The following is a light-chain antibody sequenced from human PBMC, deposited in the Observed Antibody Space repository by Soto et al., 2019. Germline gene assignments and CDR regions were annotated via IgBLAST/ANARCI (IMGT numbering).Light chain of an antibody. CDR1: SSNIGSNT. CDR3: AAWDDSLNGWV. Sequence: QPVLTQPPSASGTPGQRVTISCSGSSSNIGSNTVNWYQHLPGTAPKLLIYTNNQRPSGVPDRFSGSKSGSSASLAIGGLQSGDEADYYCAAWDDSLNGWVFGGGTQLTVL. CDR2: TNN. V-gene: IGLV1-44*01. J-gene: IGLJ3*02.